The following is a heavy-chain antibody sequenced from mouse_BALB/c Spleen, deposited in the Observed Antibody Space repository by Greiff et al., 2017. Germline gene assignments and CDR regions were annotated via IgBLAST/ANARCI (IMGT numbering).Heavy chain of an antibody. Sequence: DVQLVESGPGLVKPSQSLSLTCSVTGYSITSGYYWNWIRQFPGNKLEWMGYISYDGSNNYNPSLKNRISITRDTSKNQFFLKLNSVTTEDTATYYCARIYYYGSWYFDVWGAGTTVTVSS. V-gene: IGHV3-6*02. CDR3: ARIYYYGSWYFDV. CDR1: GYSITSGYY. J-gene: IGHJ1*01. CDR2: ISYDGSN. D-gene: IGHD1-1*01.